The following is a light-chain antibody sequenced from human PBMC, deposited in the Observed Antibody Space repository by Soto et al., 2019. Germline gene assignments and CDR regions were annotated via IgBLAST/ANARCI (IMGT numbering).Light chain of an antibody. J-gene: IGLJ2*01. CDR3: SSYTSSSTLDVV. CDR1: SSDVGGYNY. Sequence: QAVVTQPASVSGSPGQSITISCTGTSSDVGGYNYVSWYQQHPGNTPKLMIYDVSNRPSGVSNRFSGSKSGNTASLTISGLQAEDEADYYCSSYTSSSTLDVVFGGGTKLTVL. V-gene: IGLV2-14*01. CDR2: DVS.